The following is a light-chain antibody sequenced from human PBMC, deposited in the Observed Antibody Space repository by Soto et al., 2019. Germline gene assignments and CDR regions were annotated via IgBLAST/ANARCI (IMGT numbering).Light chain of an antibody. CDR3: QQYYSIPFS. CDR2: WAS. CDR1: QSVLYRSSNKNY. J-gene: IGKJ4*01. V-gene: IGKV4-1*01. Sequence: DIVMTQSPDSLAVSLGERATINCKSSQSVLYRSSNKNYLTWYQQKLGQPPKLLIYWASTRESGVPDRFSGSGSGTDFTLTISSLQAEDVAVYYCQQYYSIPFSFGGGTKVEIK.